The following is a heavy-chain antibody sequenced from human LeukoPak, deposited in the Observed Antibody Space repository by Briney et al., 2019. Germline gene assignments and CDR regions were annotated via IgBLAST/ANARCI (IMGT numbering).Heavy chain of an antibody. J-gene: IGHJ4*02. CDR3: AKRIQLWSDYDY. CDR2: IGTAGDT. V-gene: IGHV3-13*01. Sequence: GGSLRLSCAASGFTFSSYDMHWVRQATGKGLEWVSAIGTAGDTYYPGSVKGRFTISRDNSKNTLYLQMNSLRAEDTAVYYCAKRIQLWSDYDYWGQGTLVTVSS. D-gene: IGHD5-18*01. CDR1: GFTFSSYD.